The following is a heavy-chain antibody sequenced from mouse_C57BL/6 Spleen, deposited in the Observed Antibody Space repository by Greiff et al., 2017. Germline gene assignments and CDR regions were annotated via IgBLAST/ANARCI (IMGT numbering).Heavy chain of an antibody. D-gene: IGHD2-3*01. CDR2: IDPSDSEP. V-gene: IGHV1-52*01. J-gene: IGHJ2*01. CDR3: ARFLYDGYYYFDY. Sequence: QVQLQQPGAELVRPGSSVKLSCKASGYTFTSYWMHWVKQRPIQGLEWIGNIDPSDSEPHYNQKFKDKATLTVDKSSSTAYMQLSRLTSEDSAVSYCARFLYDGYYYFDYWGQGTTLTVSS. CDR1: GYTFTSYW.